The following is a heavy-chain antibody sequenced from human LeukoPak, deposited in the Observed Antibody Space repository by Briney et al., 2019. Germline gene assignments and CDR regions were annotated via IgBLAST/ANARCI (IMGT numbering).Heavy chain of an antibody. D-gene: IGHD2-2*01. CDR3: ARGGYCSSTSCSPEDY. CDR1: GGTFSSYA. Sequence: SVKVSCKASGGTFSSYAISWVRQAPGQGLEWMGGIIPIFGTANYAQKFQGRVTITTDESTSTAYMELSSLRSDDTAVYYCARGGYCSSTSCSPEDYWGQGTLVTVSS. CDR2: IIPIFGTA. V-gene: IGHV1-69*05. J-gene: IGHJ4*02.